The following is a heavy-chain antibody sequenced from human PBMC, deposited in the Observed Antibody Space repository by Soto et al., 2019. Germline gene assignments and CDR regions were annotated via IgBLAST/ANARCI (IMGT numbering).Heavy chain of an antibody. CDR2: IIPIFGTA. CDR3: ALTSSDSKDDAFEI. Sequence: ASVKVSCKASGGTFSSYAISWVRQAPGQGLEWMGGIIPIFGTANYAQKFQGRVTITRDTSASTAYMELSSLRSEDTAVYYCALTSSDSKDDAFEIWGQGAMVTV. J-gene: IGHJ3*02. CDR1: GGTFSSYA. D-gene: IGHD6-19*01. V-gene: IGHV1-69*05.